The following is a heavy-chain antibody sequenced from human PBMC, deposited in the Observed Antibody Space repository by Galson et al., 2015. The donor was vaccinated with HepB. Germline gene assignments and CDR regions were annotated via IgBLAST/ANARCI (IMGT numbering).Heavy chain of an antibody. V-gene: IGHV3-11*03. CDR3: ANLGSGFGDSPGFDP. J-gene: IGHJ5*02. CDR2: ISSSSSYT. D-gene: IGHD3-10*01. CDR1: GFTFSDYY. Sequence: SLRLSCAASGFTFSDYYMSWIRQAPGKGLEWVSYISSSSSYTNYADSVKGRFTISRDNSKNTLYLQMNSLRAEDTAVYYCANLGSGFGDSPGFDPWGQETLVTVSS.